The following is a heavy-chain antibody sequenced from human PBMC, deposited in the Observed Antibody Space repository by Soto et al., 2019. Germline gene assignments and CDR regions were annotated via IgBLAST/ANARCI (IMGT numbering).Heavy chain of an antibody. V-gene: IGHV3-21*04. J-gene: IGHJ4*02. D-gene: IGHD2-15*01. CDR1: GLNFEKCS. Sequence: GGSLRLSCAASGLNFEKCSMNWVRQPPGKGPEWLVSISPASTYIRYADSVKGRFTISRDNARNSLSLQMMSLRADDTAMYFCAADTGDIEVVPATTWGQGTLVTVSS. CDR3: AADTGDIEVVPATT. CDR2: ISPASTYI.